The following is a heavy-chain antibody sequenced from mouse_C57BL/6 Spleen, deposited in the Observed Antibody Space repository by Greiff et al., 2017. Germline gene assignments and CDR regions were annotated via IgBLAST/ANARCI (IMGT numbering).Heavy chain of an antibody. CDR3: ARRGYYGSSWAMDY. CDR2: IYPGDGDT. J-gene: IGHJ4*01. V-gene: IGHV1-82*01. Sequence: VQLQQSGPELVKPGASVKISCKASGYAFSSSWMNWVKQRPGKGLEWIGRIYPGDGDTNYNGKFKGKATLTADKSSSTAYMQLSSLTSEDSAVYFCARRGYYGSSWAMDYWGQGTSVTVSS. D-gene: IGHD1-1*01. CDR1: GYAFSSSW.